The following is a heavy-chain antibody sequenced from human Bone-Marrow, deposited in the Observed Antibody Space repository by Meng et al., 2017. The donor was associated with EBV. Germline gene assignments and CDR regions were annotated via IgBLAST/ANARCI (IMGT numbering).Heavy chain of an antibody. D-gene: IGHD3-9*01. J-gene: IGHJ5*02. CDR2: IYHSGST. V-gene: IGHV4-4*02. Sequence: QVQLQESGPGLVKPSXXLXLTCAXXGXSISSSNWWSWVRQPPGKGLEWIGEIYHSGSTNYNPSLKSRVTISVDKSKNQFSLKLSSVTAADTAVYYCATRLRYFDWLLSPSWFDPWGQGTLVTVSS. CDR1: GXSISSSNW. CDR3: ATRLRYFDWLLSPSWFDP.